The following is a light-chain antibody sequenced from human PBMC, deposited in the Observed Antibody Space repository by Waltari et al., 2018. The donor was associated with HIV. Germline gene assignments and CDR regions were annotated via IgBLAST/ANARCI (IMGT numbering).Light chain of an antibody. CDR3: QQYGNWYT. Sequence: EIVMTQSPVTLSVSPGERANLSCRASQSVRSNLAWYQQKPGQAPRLLIYGASTRATGIPARFSGSGSGTEFTLTISSLQSEDFAVYYCQQYGNWYTFGQGTKLEIK. V-gene: IGKV3-15*01. CDR2: GAS. CDR1: QSVRSN. J-gene: IGKJ2*01.